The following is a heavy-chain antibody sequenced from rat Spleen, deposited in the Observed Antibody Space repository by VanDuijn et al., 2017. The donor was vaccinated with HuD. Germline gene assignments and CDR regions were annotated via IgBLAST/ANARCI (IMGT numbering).Heavy chain of an antibody. CDR1: GFSLTSDG. CDR2: VSSGGNT. Sequence: QVHLKESGPGLVQSSQTLSLTCTVSGFSLTSDGVSWVRQPPGKGLEWIAAVSSGGNTYYDSTLKSRLSISRDTSKSQVFLKIYSLQTEDTAIYFCTREGHTMDRATYWFAYWGQGTLVTVSS. D-gene: IGHD1-9*01. J-gene: IGHJ3*01. V-gene: IGHV2S12*01. CDR3: TREGHTMDRATYWFAY.